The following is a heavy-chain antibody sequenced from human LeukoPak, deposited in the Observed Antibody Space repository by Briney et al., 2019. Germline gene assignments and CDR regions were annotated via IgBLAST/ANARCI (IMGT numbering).Heavy chain of an antibody. Sequence: GRSLRLSCAASGFTFSNYGMHWVRQAPGKGLEWVALISYDGSNKYFADSVKGRFTISRDNSKNTLYLQMHSLRAEDTAVYYCAKDNVAAAGRYFGYWGQGTLVTVSS. CDR2: ISYDGSNK. CDR3: AKDNVAAAGRYFGY. CDR1: GFTFSNYG. V-gene: IGHV3-30*18. D-gene: IGHD6-13*01. J-gene: IGHJ4*02.